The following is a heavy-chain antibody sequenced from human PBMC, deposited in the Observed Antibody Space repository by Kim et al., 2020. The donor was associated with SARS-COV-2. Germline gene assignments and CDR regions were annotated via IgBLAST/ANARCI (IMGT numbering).Heavy chain of an antibody. D-gene: IGHD3-10*01. V-gene: IGHV4-39*01. J-gene: IGHJ4*02. Sequence: SETLSLTCTVSGGSISSSSYYWGWIRQPPGKGLEWIGSIYYSGSTYYNPSLKSRVTISVDTSKNQFSLKLSSVTAADTAVYYCARLYGSGSWRGYYFDYWGQGTLVTVSS. CDR2: IYYSGST. CDR3: ARLYGSGSWRGYYFDY. CDR1: GGSISSSSYY.